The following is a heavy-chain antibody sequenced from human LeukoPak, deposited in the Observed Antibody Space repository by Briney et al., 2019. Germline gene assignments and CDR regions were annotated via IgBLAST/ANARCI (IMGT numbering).Heavy chain of an antibody. CDR3: VRGQSLNDY. CDR1: GYTLTEYY. Sequence: ASLKVSCKASGYTLTEYYMHWVRQAPGQGLEWMGWINPNSGGANYAENFQGRVTMTRDTSISTAYMELGSLKYDDTVLYYCVRGQSLNDYWGQGTLVTVSS. CDR2: INPNSGGA. J-gene: IGHJ4*02. V-gene: IGHV1-2*02.